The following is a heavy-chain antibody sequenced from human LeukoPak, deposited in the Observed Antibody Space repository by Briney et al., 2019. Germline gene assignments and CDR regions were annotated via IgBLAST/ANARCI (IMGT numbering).Heavy chain of an antibody. CDR2: ISAYNGNT. J-gene: IGHJ6*03. V-gene: IGHV1-18*01. CDR3: ARALGATTEYYYYYMDV. D-gene: IGHD1-26*01. CDR1: GYTFTSYG. Sequence: ASVKVSCKASGYTFTSYGISWVRQAPGQGLEWMGWISAYNGNTNYAQKLQGRVTMTTDTSTSTAYMELRSLRSDDTAVYYCARALGATTEYYYYYMDVWGKGTTVTVSS.